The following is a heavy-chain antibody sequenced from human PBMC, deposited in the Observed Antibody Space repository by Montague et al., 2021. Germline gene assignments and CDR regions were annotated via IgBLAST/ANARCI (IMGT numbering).Heavy chain of an antibody. D-gene: IGHD3-10*01. Sequence: SETLSLTCTVSSGSIFHAHWSWVRQPPGKGLEWLGSMFYGGATSNNPSLKSRVTMSIDTSTNQFSLKLSFVTAADTAVYYCAKQDSFVSGTSYQVFDPRGQGIPVTVSS. CDR3: AKQDSFVSGTSYQVFDP. V-gene: IGHV4-59*08. CDR1: SGSIFHAH. CDR2: MFYGGAT. J-gene: IGHJ5*01.